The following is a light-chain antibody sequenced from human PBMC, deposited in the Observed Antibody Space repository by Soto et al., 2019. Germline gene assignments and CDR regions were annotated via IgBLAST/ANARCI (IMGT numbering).Light chain of an antibody. CDR1: QSVSSN. Sequence: EIVMTQSPATLSVSPGERATLSCRASQSVSSNLAWYQQKPGQAPRLLIYGASIRATGIPARFSGSGSGTEFTLTISSLQSEDFAVYYCQQYGSSPPWTFGQGTKVEIK. CDR2: GAS. CDR3: QQYGSSPPWT. J-gene: IGKJ1*01. V-gene: IGKV3D-15*01.